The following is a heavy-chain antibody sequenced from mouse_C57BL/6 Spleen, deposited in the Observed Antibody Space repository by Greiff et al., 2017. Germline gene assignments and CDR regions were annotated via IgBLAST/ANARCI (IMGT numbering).Heavy chain of an antibody. D-gene: IGHD2-4*01. CDR2: IHPNSGST. V-gene: IGHV1-64*01. CDR3: ARSIYYDYDVYYAMDY. CDR1: GYTFTSYW. J-gene: IGHJ4*01. Sequence: QVQLQQPGAELVKPGASVKLSCKASGYTFTSYWMHWVKQRPGQGLEWIGMIHPNSGSTNYNEKFKSKATLTVDKSSSTAYMQLSSLTSEDSAVYYCARSIYYDYDVYYAMDYWGQGTSVTVSS.